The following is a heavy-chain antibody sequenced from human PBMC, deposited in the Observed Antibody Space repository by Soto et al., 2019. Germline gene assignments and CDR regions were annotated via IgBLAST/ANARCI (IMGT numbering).Heavy chain of an antibody. CDR3: STTSGRSGWYSAGRDY. CDR1: GYTFTSYA. V-gene: IGHV1-3*01. Sequence: GAPVKVSCKASGYTFTSYAMHWVRQAPGQRLEWMGWINAGNGNTKYSQKFQGRVTITRDTSASTAYMELSSLRSEDTAVYYFSTTSGRSGWYSAGRDYWGQGTLVTVSS. D-gene: IGHD6-19*01. CDR2: INAGNGNT. J-gene: IGHJ4*02.